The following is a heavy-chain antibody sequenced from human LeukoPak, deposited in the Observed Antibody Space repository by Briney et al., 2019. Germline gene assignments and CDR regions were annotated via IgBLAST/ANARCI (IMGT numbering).Heavy chain of an antibody. CDR2: IIPIFGTA. D-gene: IGHD3-16*01. J-gene: IGHJ4*02. CDR1: GGTFSSYA. Sequence: GASVKVSCKASGGTFSSYAISWVRQAPGQGLEWMGGIIPIFGTANYAQKFQGRVTITADESTSTAYMELRSLRSDDTAVYYCARHRRGGFDYWGKGTLVTVSS. CDR3: ARHRRGGFDY. V-gene: IGHV1-69*13.